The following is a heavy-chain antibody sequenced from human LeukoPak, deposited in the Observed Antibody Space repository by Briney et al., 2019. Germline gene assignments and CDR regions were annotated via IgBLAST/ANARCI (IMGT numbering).Heavy chain of an antibody. Sequence: GGSLRLSCTPSGFTFSDYAVSWVRQAPGKGLEWIGFIRNKANGGTTEYAASVKGRFTISRDDSKTIAHLQMSSLKTEDTAVYYCSSFYSSGWASGAFDIWGQGTMVTVSS. CDR1: GFTFSDYA. J-gene: IGHJ3*02. V-gene: IGHV3-49*04. D-gene: IGHD3-22*01. CDR3: SSFYSSGWASGAFDI. CDR2: IRNKANGGTT.